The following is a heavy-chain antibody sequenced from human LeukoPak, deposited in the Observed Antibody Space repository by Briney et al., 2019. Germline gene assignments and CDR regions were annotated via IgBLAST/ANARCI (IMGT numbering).Heavy chain of an antibody. CDR1: GGSISSYY. V-gene: IGHV4-59*08. CDR2: IYSGST. J-gene: IGHJ4*02. D-gene: IGHD6-13*01. CDR3: ARHGTRDLYSSSWYESYYFDY. Sequence: SETLSLTCTVSGGSISSYYWSWIRQPPGKGLEWIGYIYSGSTNYNPSHKSRVTISVDTSKNQFSLKLSSVTAADTAVYYCARHGTRDLYSSSWYESYYFDYWGQGTLVTVSS.